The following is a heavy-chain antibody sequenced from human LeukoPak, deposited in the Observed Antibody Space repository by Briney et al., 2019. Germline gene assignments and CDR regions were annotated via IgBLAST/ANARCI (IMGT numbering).Heavy chain of an antibody. CDR2: ISGSGGST. Sequence: GGSLRLSCAASGFTFSSYAMSWVRQAPGKGLEWVSAISGSGGSTYYADSVKGRFTISRDNSKNTLYLQMNSLRAEDTAVYYCAKDGGLYYYDSSGSNYFDYWGQGTLVTVSS. CDR1: GFTFSSYA. V-gene: IGHV3-23*01. D-gene: IGHD3-22*01. CDR3: AKDGGLYYYDSSGSNYFDY. J-gene: IGHJ4*02.